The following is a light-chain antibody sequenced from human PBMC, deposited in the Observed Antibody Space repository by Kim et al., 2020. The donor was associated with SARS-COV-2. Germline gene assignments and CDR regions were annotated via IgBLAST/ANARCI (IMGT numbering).Light chain of an antibody. J-gene: IGLJ1*01. CDR3: AAWDDSLNGCV. CDR1: NSNIGNNT. Sequence: ELTQPPSASGTPGQRVTISCSGSNSNIGNNTVNWYQQLPGTAPKLLIYSNNQRPSGVPDRFSGSKSGTSASLAISGVQSEDEADYYCAAWDDSLNGCVFGTGTKVTVL. CDR2: SNN. V-gene: IGLV1-44*01.